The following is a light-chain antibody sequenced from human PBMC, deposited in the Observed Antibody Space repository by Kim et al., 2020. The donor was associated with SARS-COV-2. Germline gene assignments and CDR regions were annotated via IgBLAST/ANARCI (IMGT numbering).Light chain of an antibody. Sequence: DIQMTQSPSSLSASVADRVTITCRASQGISKYLAWYQQKPGKVPQVLIYAASTLQSGVPSRFSGSGSGTDFTLTISSLQPEDVATYYCHNYYSAPLTFGGGTKVDIK. CDR3: HNYYSAPLT. J-gene: IGKJ4*02. CDR1: QGISKY. V-gene: IGKV1-27*01. CDR2: AAS.